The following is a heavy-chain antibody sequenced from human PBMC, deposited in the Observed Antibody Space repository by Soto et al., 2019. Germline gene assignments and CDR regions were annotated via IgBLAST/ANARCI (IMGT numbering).Heavy chain of an antibody. D-gene: IGHD3-22*01. CDR2: IYYSGST. Sequence: QLQLQESGPGLVKPSETLSLTCTVSGGSISSSSYYWGWIRQPPGKGLEWIGSIYYSGSTYYNPSLKSRVTISVDTSKNQFSLKLSSVTAADTAVYYCARTDDSRLAGNDYWGQGTLVTVSS. V-gene: IGHV4-39*01. J-gene: IGHJ4*02. CDR3: ARTDDSRLAGNDY. CDR1: GGSISSSSYY.